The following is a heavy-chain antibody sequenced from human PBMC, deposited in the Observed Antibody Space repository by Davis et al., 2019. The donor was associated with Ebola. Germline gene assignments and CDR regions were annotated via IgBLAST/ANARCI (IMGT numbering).Heavy chain of an antibody. J-gene: IGHJ4*02. V-gene: IGHV3-30-3*01. CDR3: ARRVVGAFPFDC. CDR2: ILYDGSNA. Sequence: GGSLRLSCAASGFTFSSDWMHWVRQVPGKGLEWVAVILYDGSNAYYADSVKGRVTISRDNSKSTLYLQMNSLRAEDTAVYYCARRVVGAFPFDCWGQGALVTVSS. D-gene: IGHD1-26*01. CDR1: GFTFSSDW.